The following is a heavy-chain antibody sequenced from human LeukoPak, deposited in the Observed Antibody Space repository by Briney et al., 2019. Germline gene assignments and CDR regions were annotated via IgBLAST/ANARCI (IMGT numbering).Heavy chain of an antibody. Sequence: PGGSLRLSCADSGFTSSSYWMSSVRQALGKGLELVANIKQDGSEKYCVESVKRRFTISRENAMTSLFLQMTNLRAEDTAVYCCTRHGDNSYSFDHWGQGVLVTVSS. CDR3: TRHGDNSYSFDH. J-gene: IGHJ4*02. D-gene: IGHD5-24*01. V-gene: IGHV3-7*01. CDR2: IKQDGSEK. CDR1: GFTSSSYW.